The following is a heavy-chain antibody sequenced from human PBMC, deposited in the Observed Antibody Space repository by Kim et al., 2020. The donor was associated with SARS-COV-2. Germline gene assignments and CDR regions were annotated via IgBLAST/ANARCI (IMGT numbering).Heavy chain of an antibody. CDR3: ARPMIVVANYYYGMDV. D-gene: IGHD3-22*01. J-gene: IGHJ6*02. V-gene: IGHV3-30*07. Sequence: SVKGRFTISRDNSKNTLYLQMNSLRAEDTAVYYCARPMIVVANYYYGMDVWGQGTTVTVSS.